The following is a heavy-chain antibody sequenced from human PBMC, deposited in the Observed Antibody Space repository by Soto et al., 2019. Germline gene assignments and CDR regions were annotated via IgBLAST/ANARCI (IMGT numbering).Heavy chain of an antibody. CDR3: AREGYSSGYAPSFDS. Sequence: GGSLRLSCSASGFTLGSFVMHWVRQAPGKGPEWVAGMSFDGSKYYADSVKGRFTISRDDSKNTLYLQMNSLTPEDTAAYFCAREGYSSGYAPSFDSWGQGTLVTVSS. CDR2: MSFDGSK. J-gene: IGHJ4*02. CDR1: GFTLGSFV. D-gene: IGHD3-22*01. V-gene: IGHV3-30-3*01.